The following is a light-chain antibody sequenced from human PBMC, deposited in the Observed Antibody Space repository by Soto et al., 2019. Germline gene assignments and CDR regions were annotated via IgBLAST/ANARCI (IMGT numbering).Light chain of an antibody. Sequence: QSALAQPASVSGSPGQSITISCTGTSSDVGGYKYVSWYQQHPGKAPKLMIYEVSNRPSGVSNRFSGSKSGNMASLTISGLQAEDEADYYCSSYTSSSPCVFGTGTKVTAL. V-gene: IGLV2-14*01. CDR2: EVS. J-gene: IGLJ1*01. CDR1: SSDVGGYKY. CDR3: SSYTSSSPCV.